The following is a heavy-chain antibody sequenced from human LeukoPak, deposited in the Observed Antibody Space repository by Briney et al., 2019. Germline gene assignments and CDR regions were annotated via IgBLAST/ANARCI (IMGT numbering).Heavy chain of an antibody. CDR1: GFTFSSYG. Sequence: PGGSLRLSCAASGFTFSSYGMHWVRQAPGKGLEWVAVISYDGSNKYYADSVKGRFTISRDNSKNTLYLQMNSLRAEDTAVYYCARDVIAVAGTNYYYGMDVWGQGTTVTVSS. V-gene: IGHV3-30*03. J-gene: IGHJ6*02. CDR3: ARDVIAVAGTNYYYGMDV. CDR2: ISYDGSNK. D-gene: IGHD6-19*01.